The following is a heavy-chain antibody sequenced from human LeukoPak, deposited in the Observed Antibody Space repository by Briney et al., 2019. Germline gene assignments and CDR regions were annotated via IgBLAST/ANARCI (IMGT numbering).Heavy chain of an antibody. V-gene: IGHV1-3*01. CDR1: GYTFTSYG. D-gene: IGHD2-21*02. J-gene: IGHJ6*02. CDR3: ARDQSDRVTGSYYYYGMDV. CDR2: INAGNGNT. Sequence: ASVKVSCKASGYTFTSYGISWVRQAPGQRLEWMGWINAGNGNTKYSQKFQGRVTITRDTSASTAYMELSSLRSEDTAVYYCARDQSDRVTGSYYYYGMDVWGQGTTVTVSS.